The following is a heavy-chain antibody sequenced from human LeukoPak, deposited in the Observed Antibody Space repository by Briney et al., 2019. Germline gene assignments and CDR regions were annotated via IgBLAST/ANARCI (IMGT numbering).Heavy chain of an antibody. Sequence: PSETLSLTCTVSGGSISSYYWSWIRQPPGKGLDWIGYIYYTGSTTYNPSLKSRVTMSVHTSKNELSLRLNSVTAADTAVYYCAREGQEWFHSAFDIWGQGTMVTVSS. CDR1: GGSISSYY. V-gene: IGHV4-59*01. CDR3: AREGQEWFHSAFDI. CDR2: IYYTGST. J-gene: IGHJ3*02. D-gene: IGHD3-3*01.